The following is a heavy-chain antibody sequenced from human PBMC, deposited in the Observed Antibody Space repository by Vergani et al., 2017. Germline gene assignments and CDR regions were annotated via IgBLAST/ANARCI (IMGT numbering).Heavy chain of an antibody. D-gene: IGHD6-13*01. CDR3: AIDYGSSWSPRYYYYYGMDV. CDR1: GGSISSGDYY. CDR2: IYYSGST. V-gene: IGHV4-30-4*08. J-gene: IGHJ6*02. Sequence: QVQLQESGPGLVKPSQTLSLTCTVSGGSISSGDYYWSWIRQPPGKGLEWIGYIYYSGSTYYNPSLKSRVTLSVDTSKNQFSMKLSSVTAADTAVYYCAIDYGSSWSPRYYYYYGMDVWGQGTTVTVSS.